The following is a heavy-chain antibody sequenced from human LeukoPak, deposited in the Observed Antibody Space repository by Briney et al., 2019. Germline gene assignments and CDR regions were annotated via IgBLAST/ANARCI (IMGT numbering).Heavy chain of an antibody. CDR2: IGTTDDP. V-gene: IGHV3-13*05. CDR1: GFTFRDYD. CDR3: VKVIRSHFIDGRPFDV. Sequence: GGFLRLSCAASGFTFRDYDMHWVRQAAGKGLEWVSVIGTTDDPYYRDSVKGRFTISRDDAQNFLYLQMNSLRVEDTAVYYCVKVIRSHFIDGRPFDVWGQGTMVTVSS. J-gene: IGHJ3*01. D-gene: IGHD2-15*01.